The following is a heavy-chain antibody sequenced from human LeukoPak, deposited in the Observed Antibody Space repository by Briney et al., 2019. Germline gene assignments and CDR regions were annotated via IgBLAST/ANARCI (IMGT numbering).Heavy chain of an antibody. V-gene: IGHV3-23*03. CDR1: GFTFSNYA. CDR2: IYRGGTT. J-gene: IGHJ4*02. CDR3: TRQDSRGYYYDSRGFDY. Sequence: GGSLRLSCAASGFTFSNYAMSWVRQAPGKGLEWVSVIYRGGTTYYADSVKGRFTISRDNSKNTLNLQMNSLRVDDTAVYYCTRQDSRGYYYDSRGFDYWGQGTLVTVSS. D-gene: IGHD3-22*01.